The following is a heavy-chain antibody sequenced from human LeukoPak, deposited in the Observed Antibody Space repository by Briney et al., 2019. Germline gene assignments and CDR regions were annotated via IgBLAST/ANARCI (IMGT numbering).Heavy chain of an antibody. CDR2: IYYSGST. CDR3: AGRLWRRGGYNLSAFDI. V-gene: IGHV4-59*01. D-gene: IGHD5-24*01. Sequence: SETLSLTCTVSGGSISSYYWNWIRQPPGKGLEWIGYIYYSGSTNYNPSLKSRVTISVDTSKNQFSLKLSSVTAADTAVYYCAGRLWRRGGYNLSAFDIWGQGTMVTVSS. J-gene: IGHJ3*02. CDR1: GGSISSYY.